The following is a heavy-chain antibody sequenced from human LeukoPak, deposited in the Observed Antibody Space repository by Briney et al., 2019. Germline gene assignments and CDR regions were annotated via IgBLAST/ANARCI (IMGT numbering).Heavy chain of an antibody. Sequence: SETLSLTCTVSGGSISSYYWSWTRQPPGKGLEWIGYIYYSGSTNYNPSLKSRVTISVDTSKNQFSLKLSSVTAADTAVYYCARESYGSGSCRGPRFDYWGQGTLVTVSS. V-gene: IGHV4-59*01. CDR3: ARESYGSGSCRGPRFDY. J-gene: IGHJ4*02. CDR2: IYYSGST. CDR1: GGSISSYY. D-gene: IGHD3-10*01.